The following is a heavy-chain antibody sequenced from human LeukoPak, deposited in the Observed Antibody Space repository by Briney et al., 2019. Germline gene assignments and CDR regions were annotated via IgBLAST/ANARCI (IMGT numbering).Heavy chain of an antibody. CDR1: GFTFSSYS. D-gene: IGHD3-22*01. CDR2: ISSSSSYI. V-gene: IGHV3-21*01. Sequence: PGGSLRLSCAASGFTFSSYSMNWVRQAPGKGLEWVSSISSSSSYIYYADSVKGRFTISRDNAKNSLYLQMNSLRAEDTAVYYCATHADYYDSSGYDFDYWGQGTLVTVSS. CDR3: ATHADYYDSSGYDFDY. J-gene: IGHJ4*02.